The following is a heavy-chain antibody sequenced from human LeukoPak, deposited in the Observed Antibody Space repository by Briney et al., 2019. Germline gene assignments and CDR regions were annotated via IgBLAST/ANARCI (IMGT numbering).Heavy chain of an antibody. CDR1: GFTFSRYD. V-gene: IGHV3-30*03. CDR3: ASIGYSGYDLFDY. J-gene: IGHJ4*02. CDR2: ISYDGSNK. D-gene: IGHD5-12*01. Sequence: PGGSLRLSCAASGFTFSRYDMHWVRQAPGKGLEWVAVISYDGSNKYYADSVKGRFTISRDNSKNTLYLQMNSLRAEDTAVYYCASIGYSGYDLFDYWGQGTLVTVSS.